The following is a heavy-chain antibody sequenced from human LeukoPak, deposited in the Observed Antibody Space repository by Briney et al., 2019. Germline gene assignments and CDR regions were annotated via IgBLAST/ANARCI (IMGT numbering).Heavy chain of an antibody. CDR2: IDIDGGST. CDR1: GFIFSDYW. J-gene: IGHJ4*02. CDR3: TRLGGANGFDF. V-gene: IGHV3-74*03. Sequence: QSGGSLRPSCAASGFIFSDYWMHWVRQAPGKGLVWVARIDIDGGSTTYADFVKGRFTISRDNARNTLHLQLNSLRAEDTAIYYCTRLGGANGFDFWGQGTLVTVSS. D-gene: IGHD2-8*01.